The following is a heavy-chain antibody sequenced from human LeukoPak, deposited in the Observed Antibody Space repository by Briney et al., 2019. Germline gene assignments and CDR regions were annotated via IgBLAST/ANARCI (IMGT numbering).Heavy chain of an antibody. V-gene: IGHV3-48*04. CDR1: GFSFSKFS. CDR3: ARVIGSYGDSAY. D-gene: IGHD4-17*01. CDR2: ITSSSDST. Sequence: GGSLRLSCAASGFSFSKFSMNWVRQAPGKGLEWISYITSSSDSTYYADSVEGRFTISRDNAKNSLYLQMDSLRAEDTAVYYCARVIGSYGDSAYWGQGTLVTVSS. J-gene: IGHJ4*02.